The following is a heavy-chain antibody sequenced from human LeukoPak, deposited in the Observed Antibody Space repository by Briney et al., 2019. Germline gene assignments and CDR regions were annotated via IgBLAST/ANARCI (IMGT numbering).Heavy chain of an antibody. CDR2: ISYDGSNK. D-gene: IGHD2-2*01. Sequence: PGRSLRLSCAASGFTFSSYAMHWVRQAPGKGLEWVAVISYDGSNKYYADSVKGRFTIPRDNSKNTLYLQMNSLRAEDTAVYYCARESLKDIVVVPAAYGYYFDYWGQGTLVTVSS. CDR3: ARESLKDIVVVPAAYGYYFDY. CDR1: GFTFSSYA. V-gene: IGHV3-30*04. J-gene: IGHJ4*02.